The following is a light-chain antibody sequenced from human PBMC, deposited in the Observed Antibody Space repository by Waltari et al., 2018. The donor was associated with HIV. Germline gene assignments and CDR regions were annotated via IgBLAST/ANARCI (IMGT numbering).Light chain of an antibody. Sequence: QSALTQPASVSGSPGQSITISCTGTSSDVGAYNYVFWYQQHPGKAPKLMIYEVNNRPSGVSNRFSGSKSGNTASLTISGLQAEDEADYYCISYTTSNTRVFGTGTKVTVL. CDR2: EVN. V-gene: IGLV2-14*01. J-gene: IGLJ1*01. CDR1: SSDVGAYNY. CDR3: ISYTTSNTRV.